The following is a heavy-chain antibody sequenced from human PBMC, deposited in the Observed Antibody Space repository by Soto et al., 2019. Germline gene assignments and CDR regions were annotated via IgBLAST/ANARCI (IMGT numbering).Heavy chain of an antibody. CDR3: ASGGATTYYFDY. Sequence: SETLSLTCAISGDSVSSNSAAWNWIRQSPSRGLEWLGRTYYRSKWYNDYAVSVKSRITINPDTSKNQFSLQLNSVTPEDTAVYYCASGGATTYYFDYWGQGTLVTVSS. V-gene: IGHV6-1*01. CDR2: TYYRSKWYN. CDR1: GDSVSSNSAA. D-gene: IGHD1-26*01. J-gene: IGHJ4*02.